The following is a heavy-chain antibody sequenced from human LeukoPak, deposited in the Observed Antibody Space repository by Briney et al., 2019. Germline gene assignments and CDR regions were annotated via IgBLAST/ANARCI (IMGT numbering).Heavy chain of an antibody. D-gene: IGHD3-22*01. Sequence: GESLKISCKGSGYSFTSYWIGWVRQMPGKGLEWMGIIYPGDSDTRYSPSFQGQVTISADKSISTAYLQWSSLKASDTAMCYCARRTTRGVYYDSSGTEQYYFDYWGQGTLVTVSS. J-gene: IGHJ4*02. CDR1: GYSFTSYW. CDR3: ARRTTRGVYYDSSGTEQYYFDY. V-gene: IGHV5-51*01. CDR2: IYPGDSDT.